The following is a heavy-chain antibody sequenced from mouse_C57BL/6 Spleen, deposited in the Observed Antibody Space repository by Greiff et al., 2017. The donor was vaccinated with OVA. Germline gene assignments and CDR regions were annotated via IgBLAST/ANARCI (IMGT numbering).Heavy chain of an antibody. J-gene: IGHJ4*01. CDR2: IDPEDGET. V-gene: IGHV14-2*01. D-gene: IGHD1-1*01. CDR3: ARSGDYGSSYDAMDY. Sequence: EVQRVESGAELVKPGASVKLSCTASGFNIKDYYMHWVKQRTEQGLEWIGRIDPEDGETKYAPKFQGKATITADTSSNTAYLQLSSLTSEDTAVYYCARSGDYGSSYDAMDYWGQGTSVTVSS. CDR1: GFNIKDYY.